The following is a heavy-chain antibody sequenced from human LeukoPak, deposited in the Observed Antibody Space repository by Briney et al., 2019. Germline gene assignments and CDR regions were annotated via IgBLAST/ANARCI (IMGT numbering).Heavy chain of an antibody. V-gene: IGHV3-23*01. D-gene: IGHD1-26*01. CDR2: ISGSGGST. Sequence: GGSLRHSCAASGFTFSSYARSWVRQAPGKGLEWVSAISGSGGSTYYADSVKGRFTISRDNSKNTLYLQMNSLRAEDTAVYYCAKDVGKWESLHFFDYWGQGTLVTVSS. CDR1: GFTFSSYA. J-gene: IGHJ4*02. CDR3: AKDVGKWESLHFFDY.